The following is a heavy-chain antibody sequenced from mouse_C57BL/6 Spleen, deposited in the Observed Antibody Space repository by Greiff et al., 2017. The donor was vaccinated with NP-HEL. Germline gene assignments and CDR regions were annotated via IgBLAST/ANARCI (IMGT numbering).Heavy chain of an antibody. Sequence: QVQLQQPGAELVKPGASVKLSCKASGYTFTSYWMHWVKQRPGQGLEWIGMIHPNSGSTNYNEKFKSKATLTVAKSSSTAYMQLSSLTSEDSAVYYCAPYGSSYGYFDVWGTGTTVTVSS. J-gene: IGHJ1*03. CDR3: APYGSSYGYFDV. D-gene: IGHD1-1*01. CDR1: GYTFTSYW. CDR2: IHPNSGST. V-gene: IGHV1-64*01.